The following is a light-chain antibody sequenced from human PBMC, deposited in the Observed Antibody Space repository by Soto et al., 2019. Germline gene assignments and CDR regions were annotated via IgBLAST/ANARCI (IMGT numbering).Light chain of an antibody. V-gene: IGKV3-15*01. CDR1: QSISNN. Sequence: VMTQSPATLSMSPGESATLSCRASQSISNNLAWYQQKPGQAPRLLVYGASTRATGIPARFSGSGSGTDFALTISSLQSEDFAVYFCQQYNYWPPLTFGGGTKVEIK. CDR3: QQYNYWPPLT. CDR2: GAS. J-gene: IGKJ4*01.